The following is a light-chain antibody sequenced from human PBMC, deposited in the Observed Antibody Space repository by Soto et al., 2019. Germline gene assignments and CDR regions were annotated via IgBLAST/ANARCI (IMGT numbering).Light chain of an antibody. CDR1: SSNIGTNY. CDR2: ANS. CDR3: ATWDDSLSGVV. J-gene: IGLJ2*01. Sequence: QSVLTQPPSTSGTPGQRVTISCSGSSSNIGTNYVYWYQRLPGAAPKLLIYANSERPSGVPDRCSVSKSGTSASLAISGLRSEDEADYYCATWDDSLSGVVFGGGTKVTVL. V-gene: IGLV1-47*02.